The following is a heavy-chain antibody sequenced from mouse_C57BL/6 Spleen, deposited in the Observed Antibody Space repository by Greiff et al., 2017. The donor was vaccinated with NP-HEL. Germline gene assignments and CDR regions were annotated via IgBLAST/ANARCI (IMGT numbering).Heavy chain of an antibody. CDR3: AREDYYAMDY. Sequence: EVQVVESGGGLVKPGGSLKLSCAASGFTFSDYGMHWVRQAPEKGLEWVAYISSGSSTIYYADTVKGRFTISRDNAKNTLCLQMTSLRSEDTAMYYCAREDYYAMDYWGQGTSVTVSS. J-gene: IGHJ4*01. V-gene: IGHV5-17*01. CDR2: ISSGSSTI. CDR1: GFTFSDYG.